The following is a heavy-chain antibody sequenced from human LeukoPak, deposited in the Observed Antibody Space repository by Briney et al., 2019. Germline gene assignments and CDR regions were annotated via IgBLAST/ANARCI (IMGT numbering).Heavy chain of an antibody. D-gene: IGHD3-3*01. CDR1: GFTFGDYA. CDR2: IRSKAYGGTT. V-gene: IGHV3-49*03. J-gene: IGHJ4*02. CDR3: TRDLDDFWSGYYIDY. Sequence: PGGSLRLSCTASGFTFGDYAMSWFRQAPGKGLEWVGFIRSKAYGGTTEYAASVKGRFTISRDDSKSIAYLQMNSLKTEDTAVYYCTRDLDDFWSGYYIDYWGQGTLVTVSS.